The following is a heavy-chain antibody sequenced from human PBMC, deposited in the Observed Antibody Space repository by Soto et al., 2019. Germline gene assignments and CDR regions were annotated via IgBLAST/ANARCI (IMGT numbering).Heavy chain of an antibody. CDR2: IYPGDPDT. D-gene: IGHD3-22*01. Sequence: GESLKISCKGSGYSFTNYWIGWVRQMPGKGLEWMGIIYPGDPDTRYSPSFQGQVTISAGKSITTAYLQWSSLKASDTAMYYCARPYDSSGYLAFDIWGQGTMVTVSS. CDR3: ARPYDSSGYLAFDI. V-gene: IGHV5-51*01. CDR1: GYSFTNYW. J-gene: IGHJ3*02.